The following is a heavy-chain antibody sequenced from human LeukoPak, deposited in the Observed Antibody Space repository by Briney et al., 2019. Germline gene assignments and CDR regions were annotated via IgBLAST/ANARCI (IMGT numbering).Heavy chain of an antibody. Sequence: EASVKVSCKASGGTFSSYAISWVRQAPGQGLEWMGGIIPIFGTANYAQKFQGRVTITADESTSTAYMELSSLRSEDTAVYYCARIGFVVVPAAGQREWYFDLWGRGTLVTVSS. J-gene: IGHJ2*01. CDR1: GGTFSSYA. CDR2: IIPIFGTA. CDR3: ARIGFVVVPAAGQREWYFDL. V-gene: IGHV1-69*13. D-gene: IGHD2-2*01.